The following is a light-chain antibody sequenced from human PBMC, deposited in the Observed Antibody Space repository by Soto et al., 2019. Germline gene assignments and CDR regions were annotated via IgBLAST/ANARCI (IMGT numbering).Light chain of an antibody. CDR3: ASYTTSSTYV. Sequence: VLTQPASVSGSPGQSIAISCTGTSSDVGGFNYVSWYQQHPGKAPKFMIYDVSSRPSGVSDRFSGSKSGNTASLTISGLQAEDEADYYCASYTTSSTYVFGTGTKVTVL. CDR2: DVS. CDR1: SSDVGGFNY. J-gene: IGLJ1*01. V-gene: IGLV2-14*03.